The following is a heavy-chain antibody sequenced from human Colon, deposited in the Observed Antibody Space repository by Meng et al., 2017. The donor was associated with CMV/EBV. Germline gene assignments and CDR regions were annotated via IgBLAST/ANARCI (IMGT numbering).Heavy chain of an antibody. CDR1: GFTFSSYW. CDR2: INSDGSST. CDR3: AKDWDRTDYYYYGMDV. Sequence: GESLKISCAASGFTFSSYWMHWVRQAPGKGLVWVSRINSDGSSTSYADSVKGRFTISRDNAKNTLYLQMNSLRAEDTAVYYCAKDWDRTDYYYYGMDVWGQGTTVTVSS. D-gene: IGHD1-1*01. V-gene: IGHV3-74*01. J-gene: IGHJ6*02.